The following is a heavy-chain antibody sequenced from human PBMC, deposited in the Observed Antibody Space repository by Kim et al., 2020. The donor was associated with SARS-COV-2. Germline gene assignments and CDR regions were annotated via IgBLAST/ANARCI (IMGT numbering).Heavy chain of an antibody. CDR3: SREGAAAAYCGGACFTEADY. D-gene: IGHD2-21*02. CDR1: AFAFRDYA. Sequence: GGSLRLSCATSAFAFRDYAMSWFRQAPGKGLEWLGFIRSKAYGGTTEYAASVKGRFTISRDDSKSIAYLQMNSLKTEDTGVYYCSREGAAAAYCGGACFTEADYWGQGTLVTVSS. J-gene: IGHJ4*02. CDR2: IRSKAYGGTT. V-gene: IGHV3-49*03.